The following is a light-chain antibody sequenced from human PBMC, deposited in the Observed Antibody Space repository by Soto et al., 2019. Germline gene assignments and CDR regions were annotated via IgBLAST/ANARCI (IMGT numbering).Light chain of an antibody. J-gene: IGKJ1*01. CDR3: QQYNSWWT. V-gene: IGKV1-5*01. CDR1: QSINRW. Sequence: IPITQSPSALSASVGDSVTITCRASQSINRWLAWYQQRPGKAPRLLIYYASTLETGVPSRFSGSESGTEFTLTINGLQPDDFATYYCQQYNSWWTSAQRTKV. CDR2: YAS.